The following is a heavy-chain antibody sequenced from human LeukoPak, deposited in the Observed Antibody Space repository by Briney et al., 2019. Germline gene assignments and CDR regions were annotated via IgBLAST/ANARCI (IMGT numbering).Heavy chain of an antibody. CDR2: IYYSGST. CDR1: GGSISSYY. D-gene: IGHD3-3*01. V-gene: IGHV4-59*01. Sequence: SETLSLTCTVSGGSISSYYWSWIRQPPGKGLEWIGYIYYSGSTNYNPSLKSRVTISVDTSKNQFSLKLSSVTAADTAVYYCARVGFWSGCLDLAGADYWGQGTLVTVSS. J-gene: IGHJ4*02. CDR3: ARVGFWSGCLDLAGADY.